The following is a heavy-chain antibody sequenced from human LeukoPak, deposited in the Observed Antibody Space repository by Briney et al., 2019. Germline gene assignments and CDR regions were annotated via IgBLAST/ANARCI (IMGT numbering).Heavy chain of an antibody. V-gene: IGHV1-69*06. Sequence: SVKVSCKASGGTFSSYAISWVRQAPGQGLEWMGGIIPIFGTANYAQKFQGRVTITADKSTSTAYMELSSLRSEDTAVYYCARYMTAVVVTAIRREDDAFDIWGQGTMVTVSS. D-gene: IGHD2-21*02. CDR3: ARYMTAVVVTAIRREDDAFDI. CDR2: IIPIFGTA. CDR1: GGTFSSYA. J-gene: IGHJ3*02.